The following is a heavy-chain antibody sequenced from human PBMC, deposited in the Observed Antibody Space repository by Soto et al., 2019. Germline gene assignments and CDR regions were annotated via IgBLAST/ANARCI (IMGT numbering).Heavy chain of an antibody. D-gene: IGHD1-26*01. CDR1: GFTFSSYG. CDR2: IWYDGSNK. V-gene: IGHV3-33*01. Sequence: QVQLVECGGGVVQPGRSLRLSCAASGFTFSSYGMHWVRQAPVKGLEWVAVIWYDGSNKYYADSVKGRFTISRDNSKNTMYLQMNSLRAEDTAVYYCARDGHYSGSALDWIYWGQGTLVTVSS. J-gene: IGHJ4*02. CDR3: ARDGHYSGSALDWIY.